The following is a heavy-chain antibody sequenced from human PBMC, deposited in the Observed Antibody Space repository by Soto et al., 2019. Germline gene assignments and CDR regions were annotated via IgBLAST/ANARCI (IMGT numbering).Heavy chain of an antibody. V-gene: IGHV1-69*01. CDR2: LIPVFGTT. D-gene: IGHD3-3*01. Sequence: QVQLVQSGAEVRKPGSSVKVSCKASGDTFTKYAISWVRQAPGQGLEWVGGLIPVFGTTNNAQKFRDRVTITADESTSTVYMELSSLRSEDTAVEYCARPSGGRIRYLEPFDYWGQGTQITVS. J-gene: IGHJ4*02. CDR1: GDTFTKYA. CDR3: ARPSGGRIRYLEPFDY.